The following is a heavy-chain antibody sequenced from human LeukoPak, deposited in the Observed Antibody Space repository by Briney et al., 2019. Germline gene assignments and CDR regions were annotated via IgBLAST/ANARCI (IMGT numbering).Heavy chain of an antibody. V-gene: IGHV1-69*05. J-gene: IGHJ6*03. D-gene: IGHD3-10*01. CDR2: IIPIFGTA. Sequence: SVKVSCKASGYTFTSYDINWVRQAPGQGLEWMGGIIPIFGTANYAQKFQGRVTITTDESTSTAYMELSSLRSEDTDVYYCARDGGTLPYYYMDVWGKGTTVTVSS. CDR1: GYTFTSYD. CDR3: ARDGGTLPYYYMDV.